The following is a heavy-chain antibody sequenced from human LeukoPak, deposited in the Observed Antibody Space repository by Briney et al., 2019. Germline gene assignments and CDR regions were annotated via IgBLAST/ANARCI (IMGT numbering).Heavy chain of an antibody. J-gene: IGHJ6*04. Sequence: SETLSLTCSVSGDSISSDYWSWIRQLAGKGLEWIGRIYTTGSTNYNPSLKSRVTMSVDMSKNQFSLKLSSVTAADTAVYYCARNPRYCSSTSCSRGMDVWGKGTTVTVSS. CDR1: GDSISSDY. CDR3: ARNPRYCSSTSCSRGMDV. CDR2: IYTTGST. V-gene: IGHV4-4*07. D-gene: IGHD2-2*01.